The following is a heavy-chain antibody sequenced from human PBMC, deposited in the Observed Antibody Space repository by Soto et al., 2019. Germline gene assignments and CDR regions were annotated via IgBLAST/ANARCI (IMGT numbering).Heavy chain of an antibody. CDR1: GFTFSSYG. CDR2: IWYDGSNK. V-gene: IGHV3-33*01. Sequence: GGSLRLSCAASGFTFSSYGMHWVRQAPGKGLEWVAVIWYDGSNKYYADSVKGRFTISRDNSKNTLYLQMNSLRAEDTAVYYCARGTSGPGEHYYYYMDVWGKGTTVTVSS. CDR3: ARGTSGPGEHYYYYMDV. J-gene: IGHJ6*03.